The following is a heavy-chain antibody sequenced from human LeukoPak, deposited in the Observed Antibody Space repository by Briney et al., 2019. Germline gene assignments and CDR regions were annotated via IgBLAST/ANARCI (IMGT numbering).Heavy chain of an antibody. CDR2: INHSGST. CDR1: GGSFSGYY. CDR3: ARGIYYSIIFDI. Sequence: PSETLSLTCAVYGGSFSGYYWSWIRQPPGKGLEWIGEINHSGSTNYNPSLKSRVTISVDTSKNQFSPKLSSVTAEDTAVYYCARGIYYSIIFDIWGQGTMVTVSS. V-gene: IGHV4-34*01. J-gene: IGHJ3*02. D-gene: IGHD3-10*01.